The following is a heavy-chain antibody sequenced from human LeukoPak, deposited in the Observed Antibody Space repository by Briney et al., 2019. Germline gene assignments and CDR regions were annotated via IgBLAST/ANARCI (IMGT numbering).Heavy chain of an antibody. CDR3: ARLRTLLAAAGKLYYYGMDV. J-gene: IGHJ6*02. V-gene: IGHV1-18*01. D-gene: IGHD6-13*01. CDR2: ISAYNGNT. Sequence: ASVKVSCKASGCTFTSYGISWVRQAPGQGLEWMGWISAYNGNTNYAQKLQGRVTMTTDTSTSTAYMELRSLRSDDTAVYYCARLRTLLAAAGKLYYYGMDVWGQGTTVTVSS. CDR1: GCTFTSYG.